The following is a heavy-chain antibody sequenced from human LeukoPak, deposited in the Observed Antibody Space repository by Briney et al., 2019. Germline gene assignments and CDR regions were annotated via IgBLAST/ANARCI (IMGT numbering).Heavy chain of an antibody. V-gene: IGHV3-23*01. D-gene: IGHD3-10*01. J-gene: IGHJ4*02. Sequence: GGSLRLSCAAYTFTFSSYEMNWVRQAPGKGLEWVSAISGSGGSTYYADSVKGRFTISRDNSKNTLYLQTNSLRAEDTAVYYCAKFYYGEIDYWGQGTLVTVS. CDR3: AKFYYGEIDY. CDR2: ISGSGGST. CDR1: TFTFSSYE.